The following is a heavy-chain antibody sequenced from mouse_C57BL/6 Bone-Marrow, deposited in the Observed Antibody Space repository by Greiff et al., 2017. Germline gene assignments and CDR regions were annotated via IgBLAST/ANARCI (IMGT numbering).Heavy chain of an antibody. D-gene: IGHD1-1*01. J-gene: IGHJ3*01. V-gene: IGHV1-63*01. CDR2: IYPGGGYT. Sequence: QVQLQQSGAELVRPGTSVKMSCKASGYTFTNYWIGWAKQRPGHGLEWIGDIYPGGGYTNYNEKFKGKATLTADKSSSTAYMQFSSLTSEDSAVDYCTREGLHYCGSGYGYFAVWGKGTPVTVSA. CDR3: TREGLHYCGSGYGYFAV. CDR1: GYTFTNYW.